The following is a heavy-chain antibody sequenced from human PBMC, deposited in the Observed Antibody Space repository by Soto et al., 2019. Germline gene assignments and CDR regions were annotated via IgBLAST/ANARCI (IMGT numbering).Heavy chain of an antibody. D-gene: IGHD3-10*01. CDR3: ARAYYYGSGSYYNYFDY. V-gene: IGHV4-34*01. CDR1: GGSFSGYY. Sequence: SETLSLTCAVYGGSFSGYYWSWIRQPPGKGLEWIGEINHSGSTNYNPSLKSRVTISVDTSKNQFSLKLSSVTAADTAVYYCARAYYYGSGSYYNYFDYWGQGTLVTVSS. J-gene: IGHJ4*02. CDR2: INHSGST.